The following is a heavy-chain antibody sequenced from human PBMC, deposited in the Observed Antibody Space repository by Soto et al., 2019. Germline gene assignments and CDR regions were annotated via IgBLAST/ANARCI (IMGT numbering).Heavy chain of an antibody. V-gene: IGHV5-10-1*01. CDR1: VYSFTSYL. CDR3: ARSPYSSGYQA. CDR2: IDPSDSYT. D-gene: IGHD3-22*01. Sequence: PGGALKISCKRSVYSFTSYLISWVRQMPGKGLEWMGGIDPSDSYTNYSPSFQGHVTISADKSISTAYLQWSSLKASDTAMYYCARSPYSSGYQAWGQETLVIVSA. J-gene: IGHJ5*02.